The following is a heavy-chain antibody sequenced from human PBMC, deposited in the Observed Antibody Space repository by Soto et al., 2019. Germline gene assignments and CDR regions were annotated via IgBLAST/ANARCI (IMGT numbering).Heavy chain of an antibody. CDR3: TSLIPGIAANYYGMDV. J-gene: IGHJ6*02. CDR1: GFTFSGSA. D-gene: IGHD6-13*01. CDR2: IRSKANSYAT. Sequence: HPGGALRLCCAASGFTFSGSAMHWVRQASGKGLEWVGRIRSKANSYATAYAASVKGRFTISRDDSKNTAYLQMNSLKTEDTVVYYCTSLIPGIAANYYGMDVWGQGTTVTVSS. V-gene: IGHV3-73*01.